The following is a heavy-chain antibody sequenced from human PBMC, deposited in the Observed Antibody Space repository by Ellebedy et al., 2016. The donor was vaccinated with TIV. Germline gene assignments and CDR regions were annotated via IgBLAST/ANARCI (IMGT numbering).Heavy chain of an antibody. CDR2: IYYSGST. Sequence: MPSETLSLTCTVSGGSININNYFWGWIRQPPGKGLEWIGSIYYSGSTYYNPSLKSRVTISLDMSKNQFSLKLSSVTAADTAVYYCARHGSGVGLYYYPMDVWGQGTTVTVSS. CDR1: GGSININNYF. V-gene: IGHV4-39*01. CDR3: ARHGSGVGLYYYPMDV. D-gene: IGHD3-3*01. J-gene: IGHJ6*02.